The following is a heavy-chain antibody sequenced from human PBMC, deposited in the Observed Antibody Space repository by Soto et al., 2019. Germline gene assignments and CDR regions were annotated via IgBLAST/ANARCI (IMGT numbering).Heavy chain of an antibody. V-gene: IGHV5-51*01. J-gene: IGHJ6*02. Sequence: GESLKISCKGSGYSFTSYWIGWVRQMPGKGLEWMGIIYPGDSDTRYSLSFQGQVTISADKSISTAYLQWSSLKASDTAMYYCARLIVVRGVINIPYYYGMDVWGQGTTVTVSS. CDR1: GYSFTSYW. CDR2: IYPGDSDT. CDR3: ARLIVVRGVINIPYYYGMDV. D-gene: IGHD3-10*01.